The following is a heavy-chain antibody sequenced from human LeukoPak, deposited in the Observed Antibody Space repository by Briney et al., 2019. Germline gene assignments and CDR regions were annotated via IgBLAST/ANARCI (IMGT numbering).Heavy chain of an antibody. D-gene: IGHD6-19*01. Sequence: PSETLSLTCTVSGGSISSYYWSWIRQPPGKGLEWIGYIYYSGSTNYNPSLKSRVTISVDTSKNQFSLKLSSVTAADTAVYYCARNGIAVAGTHYYYYYMDVWGKGTTVTVSS. CDR3: ARNGIAVAGTHYYYYYMDV. CDR2: IYYSGST. CDR1: GGSISSYY. J-gene: IGHJ6*03. V-gene: IGHV4-59*01.